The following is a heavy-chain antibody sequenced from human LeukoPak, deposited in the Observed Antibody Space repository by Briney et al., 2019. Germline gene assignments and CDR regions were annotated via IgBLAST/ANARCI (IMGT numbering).Heavy chain of an antibody. J-gene: IGHJ5*02. CDR1: GFTFSSYG. V-gene: IGHV3-30*18. CDR3: AKDPGMLAAAGLAGPYNWFDP. Sequence: PGGSLRLSCAASGFTFSSYGMHWVRQAPGKGLEWVAVISYDGSNKYYADSVKGRFTISRDNSKNTLYLQMNSLRAEDTAVYYCAKDPGMLAAAGLAGPYNWFDPWGQGTLVTVSS. CDR2: ISYDGSNK. D-gene: IGHD6-13*01.